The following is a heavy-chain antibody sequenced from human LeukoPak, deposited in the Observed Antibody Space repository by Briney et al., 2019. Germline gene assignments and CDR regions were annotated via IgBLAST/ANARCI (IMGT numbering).Heavy chain of an antibody. CDR2: LDESGRP. D-gene: IGHD2-15*01. Sequence: SETLSLTCSVSGGSIRSGRHHWAWVRQPPGKGLEFIGSLDESGRPYYNAPLKSRVTISEDSSGKQFSLNLSSVTAADTAVYFCARDLGGYPFFMDVWGRGTTVIVSS. CDR3: ARDLGGYPFFMDV. V-gene: IGHV4-39*07. CDR1: GGSIRSGRHH. J-gene: IGHJ6*03.